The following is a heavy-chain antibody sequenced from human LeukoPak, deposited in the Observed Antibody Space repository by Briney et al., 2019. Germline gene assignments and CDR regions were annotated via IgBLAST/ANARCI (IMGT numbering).Heavy chain of an antibody. Sequence: PSKTLSLTCAVSGGSISSSNWWSWVRQPPGKGLEWIGQIYHSGSTNYNPSLKSRVTISVDKSKNQFSLKLSSVTAADTAVYYCARVFPGGYYFDYWGQGTLVTVSS. CDR3: ARVFPGGYYFDY. V-gene: IGHV4-4*02. CDR1: GGSISSSNW. CDR2: IYHSGST. D-gene: IGHD3-16*01. J-gene: IGHJ4*02.